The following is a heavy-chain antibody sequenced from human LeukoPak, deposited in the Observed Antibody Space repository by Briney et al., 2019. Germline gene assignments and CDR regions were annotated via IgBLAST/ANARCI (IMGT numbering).Heavy chain of an antibody. Sequence: PGGSLRLSCAASGITFSRYWMSWVRQAPGKGLEWVANIKQDGSEKEYVDSVKGRFTISRDNAKNSLYLQINILRAEDTAVYYCASRHTYDSSGYYYYYFDYWGQGTLVTVSS. J-gene: IGHJ4*02. CDR1: GITFSRYW. CDR2: IKQDGSEK. D-gene: IGHD3-22*01. CDR3: ASRHTYDSSGYYYYYFDY. V-gene: IGHV3-7*01.